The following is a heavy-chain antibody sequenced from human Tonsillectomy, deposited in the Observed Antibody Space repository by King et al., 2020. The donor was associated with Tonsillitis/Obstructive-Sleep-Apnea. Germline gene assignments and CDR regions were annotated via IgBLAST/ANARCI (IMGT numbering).Heavy chain of an antibody. Sequence: QLVQSGAEVKKPGASVKVSCKASGYTFTSYYMHWVRQAPGQGLEWMGIINPSGGSTNYAQKFQGRVTMNRDTSTTTVYMELSSLRSEDTAVYYCASGRLHLGELSSVDYWGQGTLVTVSS. J-gene: IGHJ4*02. CDR2: INPSGGST. D-gene: IGHD3-16*02. CDR3: ASGRLHLGELSSVDY. CDR1: GYTFTSYY. V-gene: IGHV1-46*01.